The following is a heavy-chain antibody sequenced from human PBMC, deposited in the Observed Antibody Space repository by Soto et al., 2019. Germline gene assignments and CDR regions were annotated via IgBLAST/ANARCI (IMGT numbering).Heavy chain of an antibody. CDR1: GFTVSSNY. V-gene: IGHV3-66*01. CDR3: ATRGPLYYYDSSGYYYSY. J-gene: IGHJ4*02. D-gene: IGHD3-22*01. CDR2: IYSGGGT. Sequence: EGSLILSCAASGFTVSSNYMSWVRQAPGKGLEWVSIIYSGGGTYYADSVKGRFTISRDNSKNTLYLQMNSLRAEDTAVYYCATRGPLYYYDSSGYYYSYWGQGTLVTVSS.